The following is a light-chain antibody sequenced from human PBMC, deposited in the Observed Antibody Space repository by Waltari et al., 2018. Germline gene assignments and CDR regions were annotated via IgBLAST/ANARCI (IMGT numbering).Light chain of an antibody. Sequence: QLLLTQSPSASASLGASVNLTCTVTSWHRNYAIAWHQQHPQKGPRYLMKVNSDGSHIQGDGIPDRFSGSSSGAERSLIISSLQAEDEADYYCQTGGFGIWVFGGGTTLTVL. CDR1: SWHRNYA. J-gene: IGLJ3*02. CDR3: QTGGFGIWV. V-gene: IGLV4-69*01. CDR2: VNSDGSH.